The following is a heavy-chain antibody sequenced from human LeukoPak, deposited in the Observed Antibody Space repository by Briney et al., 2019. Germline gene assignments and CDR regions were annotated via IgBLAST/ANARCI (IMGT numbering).Heavy chain of an antibody. D-gene: IGHD6-19*01. V-gene: IGHV1-18*01. Sequence: GASVKVSCKASGYTFTSYGISWVRQAPGQGREWMGWISAYNGNTNYAQKLQGRVTMTTDTSTSTAYMELRSLRSDDTAVYYCARDPEILGSSGWYWFDPWGQGTLVTVSS. J-gene: IGHJ5*02. CDR3: ARDPEILGSSGWYWFDP. CDR1: GYTFTSYG. CDR2: ISAYNGNT.